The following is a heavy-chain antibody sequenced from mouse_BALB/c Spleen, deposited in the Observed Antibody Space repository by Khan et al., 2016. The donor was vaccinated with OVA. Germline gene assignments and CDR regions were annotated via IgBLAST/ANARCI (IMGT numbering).Heavy chain of an antibody. CDR2: ISDLAYTI. CDR3: ARGGGTAPFAY. Sequence: EVELVESGGGLVQPGGSRKLSCAASGFPFSDYGMAWVRQAPGKGPEWVAFISDLAYTIYYADTVTGRFTISRENAKNTLYLEMSSRRSEDTAIYYCARGGGTAPFAYWGLGTLVTVSA. J-gene: IGHJ3*01. V-gene: IGHV5-15*02. CDR1: GFPFSDYG. D-gene: IGHD1-2*01.